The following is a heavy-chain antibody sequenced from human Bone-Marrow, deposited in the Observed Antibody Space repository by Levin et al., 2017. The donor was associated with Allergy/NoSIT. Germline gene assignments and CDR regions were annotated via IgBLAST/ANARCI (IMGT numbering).Heavy chain of an antibody. CDR2: ISGTGVRT. Sequence: GGSLRLSCAASGFTFRNFGMSWVRQAPGKGLEWVSGISGTGVRTYYADSVKGRFTISRDNSKNTLYLQLNSLRADDRAIYYCAKAERIAGNENWFHAWGQGTLVTVSS. CDR3: AKAERIAGNENWFHA. V-gene: IGHV3-23*01. CDR1: GFTFRNFG. D-gene: IGHD2-21*01. J-gene: IGHJ5*02.